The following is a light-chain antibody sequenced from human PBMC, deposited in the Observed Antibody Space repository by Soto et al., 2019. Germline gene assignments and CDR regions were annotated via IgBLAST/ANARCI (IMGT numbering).Light chain of an antibody. CDR2: SAS. CDR1: QDIKNY. Sequence: VISMTQSPSLLSASTGDRVTISCRMSQDIKNYLAWYQQRPGKATALLIYSASTLQNGVPSRFSGSWSGTDFTLTISRLQSEDFATYYCQQYYSFPFTFGPGTKVDV. J-gene: IGKJ3*01. CDR3: QQYYSFPFT. V-gene: IGKV1D-8*01.